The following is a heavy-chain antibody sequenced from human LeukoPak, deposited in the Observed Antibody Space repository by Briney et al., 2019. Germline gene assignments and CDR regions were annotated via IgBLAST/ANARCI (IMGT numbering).Heavy chain of an antibody. CDR2: ISAYYDNT. CDR1: GYTFTNYG. J-gene: IGHJ4*02. V-gene: IGHV1-18*01. D-gene: IGHD1-26*01. Sequence: ASVKVSCKASGYTFTNYGISWVRQAPGQGFEWMGWISAYYDNTNYAQKLQGRVTMTTDTSTSTAYMELRSLRSDDTALYYCAKTSKWELLPGLFDYWGQGTLVTVSS. CDR3: AKTSKWELLPGLFDY.